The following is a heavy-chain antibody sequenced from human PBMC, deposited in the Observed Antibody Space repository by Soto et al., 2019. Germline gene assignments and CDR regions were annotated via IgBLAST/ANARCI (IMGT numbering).Heavy chain of an antibody. CDR1: GYTFTNYG. J-gene: IGHJ6*03. CDR3: ARVRQLVGYFYYYMDV. D-gene: IGHD6-6*01. CDR2: ISAYNGDT. V-gene: IGHV1-18*01. Sequence: QVQLLQSGAEVKKPGASVKVSCKASGYTFTNYGITWVRQAPGQGLEWMGWISAYNGDTHYTQRLQGRVTMTTDTSTSTAYMELRGLRSDDTAVYYWARVRQLVGYFYYYMDVWCKRTTVTVSS.